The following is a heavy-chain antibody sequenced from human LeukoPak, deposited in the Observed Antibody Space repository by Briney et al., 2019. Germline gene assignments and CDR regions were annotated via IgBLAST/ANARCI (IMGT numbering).Heavy chain of an antibody. CDR1: GFTFSSYA. Sequence: GGSLRLSCAASGFTFSSYAMHWVRQAPGKGLEWVSVIYSGGSTYYADSVKGRFTISRDNSKNTLYLQMNSLRAEDTAVYYCARHYYGSGSYFVWGQGTLVTVSS. J-gene: IGHJ4*02. CDR3: ARHYYGSGSYFV. CDR2: IYSGGST. V-gene: IGHV3-66*04. D-gene: IGHD3-10*01.